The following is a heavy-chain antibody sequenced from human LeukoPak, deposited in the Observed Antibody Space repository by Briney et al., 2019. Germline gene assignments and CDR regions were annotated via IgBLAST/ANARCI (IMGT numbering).Heavy chain of an antibody. J-gene: IGHJ6*03. CDR1: GYTLTELS. CDR2: FDPEDGET. CDR3: ATGVDIVATIRSALVMDV. V-gene: IGHV1-24*01. Sequence: ASVKVSCKVSGYTLTELSMHWVRQAPGKGLEWMGGFDPEDGETIYAQKFQGRVTMTEDTSTDTAYMELGSLRSEDTAVYYCATGVDIVATIRSALVMDVWGKGTTVTISS. D-gene: IGHD5-12*01.